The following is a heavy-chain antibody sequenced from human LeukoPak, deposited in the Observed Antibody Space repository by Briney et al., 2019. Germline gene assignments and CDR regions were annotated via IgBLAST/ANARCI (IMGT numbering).Heavy chain of an antibody. D-gene: IGHD3-22*01. CDR1: GGSISSYY. Sequence: PSETLSLTCTVSGGSISSYYWSWIRQPPGKGLEWIGYIYCSGSPNYNPSLKSRVTISVDTSKNQFSLKLSSVTAADTAVYYCARARGYYDSSGYYDYWGQGTLVTVSS. CDR3: ARARGYYDSSGYYDY. J-gene: IGHJ4*02. V-gene: IGHV4-59*01. CDR2: IYCSGSP.